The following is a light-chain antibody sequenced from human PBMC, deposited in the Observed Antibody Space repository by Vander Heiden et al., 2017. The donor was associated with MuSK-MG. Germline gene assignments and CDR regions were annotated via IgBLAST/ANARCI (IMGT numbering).Light chain of an antibody. V-gene: IGKV1-5*01. Sequence: DIQMTQSPSTLSASVGERVTITCRASQSINSWLAWHQQKPGKAPKILIYDASSLESGVPSRFSGSGSGTVFTLTISSLQPDDFATYYCQHENSFPFTFGHGTKVDIK. CDR3: QHENSFPFT. CDR2: DAS. CDR1: QSINSW. J-gene: IGKJ3*01.